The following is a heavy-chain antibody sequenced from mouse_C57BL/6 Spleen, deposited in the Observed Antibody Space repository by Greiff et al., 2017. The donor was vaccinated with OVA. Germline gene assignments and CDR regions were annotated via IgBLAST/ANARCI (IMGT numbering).Heavy chain of an antibody. J-gene: IGHJ4*01. CDR1: GFTFTDYY. V-gene: IGHV7-3*01. D-gene: IGHD2-5*01. CDR3: ASLYSNYDAMDY. Sequence: EVKVIESGGGLVQPGGSLSLSCAASGFTFTDYYMSWVRQPPGKALEWLGFIRNKANGYTTEYSVSVKGRFTISRDNSGSILYLQMNALRAEDSATYYCASLYSNYDAMDYWGQGTSVTVSS. CDR2: IRNKANGYTT.